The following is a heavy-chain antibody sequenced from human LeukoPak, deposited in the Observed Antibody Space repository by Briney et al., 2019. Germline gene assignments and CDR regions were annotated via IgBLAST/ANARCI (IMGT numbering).Heavy chain of an antibody. V-gene: IGHV1-18*01. CDR3: ARDYCTRGGDCYKEDLFDP. Sequence: AASVKVSCKASGYTFAIYGISWVRQAPGQGLAWMAWISPYDGDTNYAQNFEGRVTMTTETSTSTAYMELRSLRSDDTAIYYCARDYCTRGGDCYKEDLFDPWGQGTLVTVSS. CDR2: ISPYDGDT. J-gene: IGHJ5*02. D-gene: IGHD2-21*02. CDR1: GYTFAIYG.